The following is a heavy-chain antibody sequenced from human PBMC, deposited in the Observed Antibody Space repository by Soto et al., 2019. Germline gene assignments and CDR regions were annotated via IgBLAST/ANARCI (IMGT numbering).Heavy chain of an antibody. CDR1: GFTFSSYA. D-gene: IGHD2-21*02. V-gene: IGHV3-23*01. Sequence: GGSLRLSCAASGFTFSSYAMSWVRQAPGKGLEWVSAISGSGGSTYHADSVKGRFTISRDNSKNTLYLQMNSLRAEDTAVYYCAKDRAYCGGDCYSIDAFDIWGQGTMVTVSS. J-gene: IGHJ3*02. CDR2: ISGSGGST. CDR3: AKDRAYCGGDCYSIDAFDI.